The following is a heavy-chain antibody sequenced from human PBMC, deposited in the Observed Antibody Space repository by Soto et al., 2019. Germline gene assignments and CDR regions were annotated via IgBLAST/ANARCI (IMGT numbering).Heavy chain of an antibody. D-gene: IGHD4-17*01. Sequence: SETLSRTCTVSGGSISSYYWLWIRQPPGKGLEWFGYISYSGSTNYNPSLKSRPTISVDTSKNQFSLKLRSVTAADTAVYSCARASPYGDYALDYWGQGTLVTVSS. CDR1: GGSISSYY. V-gene: IGHV4-59*01. J-gene: IGHJ4*02. CDR3: ARASPYGDYALDY. CDR2: ISYSGST.